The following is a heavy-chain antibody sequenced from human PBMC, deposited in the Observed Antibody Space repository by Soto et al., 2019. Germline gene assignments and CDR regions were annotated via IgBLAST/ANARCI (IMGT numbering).Heavy chain of an antibody. CDR3: ARGVYCSSTSCYELDY. CDR2: IYYSGST. CDR1: GGSISSGGYY. Sequence: SETLSLTCTVSGGSISSGGYYWSWICQHPGKGLEWIGYIYYSGSTYYNPSLKSRVTISVDTSKNQFSLKLSSVTAADTAVYYCARGVYCSSTSCYELDYWGQGTLVTVSS. D-gene: IGHD2-2*01. J-gene: IGHJ4*02. V-gene: IGHV4-31*03.